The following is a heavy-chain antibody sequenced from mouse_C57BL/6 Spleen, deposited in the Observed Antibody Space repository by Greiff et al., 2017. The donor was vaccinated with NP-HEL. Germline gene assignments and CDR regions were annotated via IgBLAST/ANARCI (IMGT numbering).Heavy chain of an antibody. CDR1: GYTFTNYW. Sequence: VQLQQSGAEVVRPGTSVKMSCKASGYTFTNYWIGWAKQRPGHGLEWIGDIYPGGGYTNYNEKFKGKATLTADKSSSTAYMQFISLTSEDSAIYYCARSAGYSNYFDYWGQGTTLTVSS. V-gene: IGHV1-63*01. CDR2: IYPGGGYT. D-gene: IGHD2-5*01. CDR3: ARSAGYSNYFDY. J-gene: IGHJ2*01.